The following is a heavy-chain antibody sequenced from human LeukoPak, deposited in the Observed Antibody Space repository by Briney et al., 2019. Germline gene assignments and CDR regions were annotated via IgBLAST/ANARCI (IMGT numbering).Heavy chain of an antibody. CDR3: ATDRGYGDHDAFDI. CDR2: FDPEDGET. D-gene: IGHD4-17*01. J-gene: IGHJ3*02. V-gene: IGHV1-24*01. CDR1: GYTLTELS. Sequence: ASVKVSCKVSGYTLTELSMHWVRQAPGKGLEXXXGFDPEDGETIYAQKFQGRVTMTEDTSTDTAYMELSSLRSEDTAVYYCATDRGYGDHDAFDIWGQGTMVTVSS.